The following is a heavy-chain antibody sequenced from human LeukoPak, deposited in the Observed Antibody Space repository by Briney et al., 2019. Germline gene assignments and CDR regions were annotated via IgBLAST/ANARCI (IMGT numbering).Heavy chain of an antibody. CDR1: GFTFDDYA. D-gene: IGHD6-25*01. CDR3: AKARLHTRLYYYYMDV. V-gene: IGHV3-9*01. Sequence: PGRSLRLPCAASGFTFDDYAMHWVRQAPGKGLEWVSGISWNSGSIGYADSVKGRFTISRDNAKNSLYLQMNSLRAEDTALYYCAKARLHTRLYYYYMDVWGKGTTVTVSS. J-gene: IGHJ6*03. CDR2: ISWNSGSI.